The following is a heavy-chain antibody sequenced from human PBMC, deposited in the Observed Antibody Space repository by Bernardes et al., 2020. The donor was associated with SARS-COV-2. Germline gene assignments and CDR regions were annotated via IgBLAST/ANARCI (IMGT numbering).Heavy chain of an antibody. V-gene: IGHV3-74*01. CDR1: GFSFSTSW. CDR2: IDDAATTR. J-gene: IGHJ4*02. CDR3: AGTSVTCCDY. Sequence: GGSLRLSCAASGFSFSTSWMHWVRQAPGKGLVWVSRIDDAATTRNYADAVKGRFTVSRDNAKNTLYLQMNTLRAEDTALYYCAGTSVTCCDYWGQGSLVTVSS. D-gene: IGHD1-26*01.